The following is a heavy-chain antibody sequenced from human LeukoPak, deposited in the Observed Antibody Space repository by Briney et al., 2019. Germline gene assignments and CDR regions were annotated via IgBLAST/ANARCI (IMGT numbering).Heavy chain of an antibody. CDR1: GDSISSSSYY. CDR2: INHSGST. CDR3: ATQKD. J-gene: IGHJ4*02. V-gene: IGHV4-39*07. Sequence: PSETLSLTCTVSGDSISSSSYYWSWIRQPPGKGLEWIGEINHSGSTNYNPSLKSRVTISVDTSKNQFSLKLSSVTAADTAVYYCATQKDWGQGTLVTVSS.